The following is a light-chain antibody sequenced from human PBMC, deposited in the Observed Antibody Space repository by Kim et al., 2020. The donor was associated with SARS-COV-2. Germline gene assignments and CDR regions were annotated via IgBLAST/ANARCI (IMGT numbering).Light chain of an antibody. CDR2: NNN. CDR1: SDNVGNQG. CDR3: SAWDSSLSAWL. J-gene: IGLJ2*01. V-gene: IGLV10-54*01. Sequence: QAGLTQPPSVSKGLRQTATLTCTGNSDNVGNQGATWLQQHQGHPPKLLSFNNNNRPSGISERLSASRSGNTASLTITGLQPEDEADYYCSAWDSSLSAWLFGGGTQLTVL.